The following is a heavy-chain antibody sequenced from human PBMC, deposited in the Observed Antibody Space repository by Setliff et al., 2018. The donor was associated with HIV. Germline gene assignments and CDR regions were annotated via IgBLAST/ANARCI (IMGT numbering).Heavy chain of an antibody. CDR2: IYYSGTT. V-gene: IGHV4-39*02. Sequence: PSETLSLTCSVSGGSISSGSHYWGWIRQAPGKGLEWIGNIYYSGTTFYNPSLKSRVSISVDTSRNEFSLKLTSVTAADTAVYYCARENNFDYWGQGTLVTVSS. CDR3: ARENNFDY. J-gene: IGHJ4*02. CDR1: GGSISSGSHY.